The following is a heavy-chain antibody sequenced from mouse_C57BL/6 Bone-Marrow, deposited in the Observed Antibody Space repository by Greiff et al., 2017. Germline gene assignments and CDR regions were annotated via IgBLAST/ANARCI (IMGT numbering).Heavy chain of an antibody. J-gene: IGHJ4*01. CDR2: IYPGSGST. V-gene: IGHV1-55*01. CDR1: GYTFTSYW. CDR3: ARSAITTVVAHYAMDY. Sequence: QVQLQQPGAELVKPGASVKMSCKASGYTFTSYWITWVKQRPGQGLEWIGDIYPGSGSTNYNEKFKSKATLTVDTSSRTAYMQLSSLTSEDSAVYDCARSAITTVVAHYAMDYWGQGTSVTVSS. D-gene: IGHD1-1*01.